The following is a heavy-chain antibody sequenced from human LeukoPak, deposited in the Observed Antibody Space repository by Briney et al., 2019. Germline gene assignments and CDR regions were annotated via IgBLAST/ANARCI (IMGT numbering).Heavy chain of an antibody. Sequence: SQTLSLTCTVSGGSISGGGYYWSWIRQHPGKGLEWIGYIYYSGSTYHNPSLKSRVTISVDTSKNQFSLKLSSVTAADTAVYYCARVAVLRCIDYWGQGTLVTVSS. CDR3: ARVAVLRCIDY. CDR1: GGSISGGGYY. CDR2: IYYSGST. V-gene: IGHV4-31*03. D-gene: IGHD4-17*01. J-gene: IGHJ4*02.